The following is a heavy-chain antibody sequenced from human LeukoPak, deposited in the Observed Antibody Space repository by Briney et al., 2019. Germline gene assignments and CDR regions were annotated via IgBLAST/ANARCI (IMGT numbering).Heavy chain of an antibody. CDR2: IRSKAYGGTT. CDR1: GLTFGDYA. CDR3: TRASHYDSSGYYYFLDY. Sequence: GRSLRLSCTASGLTFGDYAMRSVRQAPGKGLEWVGFIRSKAYGGTTEYAASVKGRFTISRDDSKSIAYLQMNSLKTEDTAVCYCTRASHYDSSGYYYFLDYWGQGTLVTVSS. J-gene: IGHJ4*02. V-gene: IGHV3-49*04. D-gene: IGHD3-22*01.